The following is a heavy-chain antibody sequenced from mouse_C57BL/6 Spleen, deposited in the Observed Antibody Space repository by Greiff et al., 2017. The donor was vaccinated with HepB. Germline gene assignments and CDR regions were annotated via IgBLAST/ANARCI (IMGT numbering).Heavy chain of an antibody. CDR1: GYAFSSSW. CDR2: IYPGDGDT. V-gene: IGHV1-82*01. Sequence: QVQLKESGPELVKPGASVKISCKASGYAFSSSWMNWVKQRPGKGLEWIGRIYPGDGDTNYNGKFKGKATLTADKSSSTAYMQLSSLTSEDSAVYFCAIPYYYGSSHWYFDVWGTGTTVTVSS. J-gene: IGHJ1*03. CDR3: AIPYYYGSSHWYFDV. D-gene: IGHD1-1*01.